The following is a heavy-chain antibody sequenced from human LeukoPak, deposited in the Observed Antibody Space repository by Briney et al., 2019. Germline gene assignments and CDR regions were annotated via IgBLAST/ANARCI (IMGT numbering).Heavy chain of an antibody. CDR3: ARAVGPFDF. V-gene: IGHV3-33*01. J-gene: IGHJ3*01. CDR1: GFTFSTYG. Sequence: GGSLRLSCAAFGFTFSTYGMHWVRQAPGKGLEWVAVIWYDGSNKYYADSVKGRFTIPRDNSKNTLYLQMNNLRAEDTAVYYCARAVGPFDFWGPGTMVTVSS. CDR2: IWYDGSNK.